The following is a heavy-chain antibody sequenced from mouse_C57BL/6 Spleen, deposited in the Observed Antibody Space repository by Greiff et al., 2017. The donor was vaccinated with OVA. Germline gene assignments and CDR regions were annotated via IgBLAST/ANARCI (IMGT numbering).Heavy chain of an antibody. J-gene: IGHJ1*03. CDR1: GYTFTSYG. Sequence: QVQLQQSGAELARPGASVKLSCKASGYTFTSYGISWVKQRTGQGLEWIGEIYPRSGNTYYNEKFKGKATLTADKSSSTAYMELRSLTSEDSAVYFCATFITTVEGYFDVWGTGTTVTVSS. V-gene: IGHV1-81*01. CDR2: IYPRSGNT. CDR3: ATFITTVEGYFDV. D-gene: IGHD1-1*01.